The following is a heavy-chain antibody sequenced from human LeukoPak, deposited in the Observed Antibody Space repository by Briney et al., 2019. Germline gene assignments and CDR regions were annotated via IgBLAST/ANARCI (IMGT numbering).Heavy chain of an antibody. CDR1: GGSISGYY. J-gene: IGHJ4*02. Sequence: SETLSLTCTVSGGSISGYYWTWIRQPPGKGPEWIGYIYYSGTTNYNPSLKSRVTISVDTSKNQFSLKLSSVTAADTAVYYCARRIPTGTGDYWGQGTLVTVSS. CDR3: ARRIPTGTGDY. CDR2: IYYSGTT. V-gene: IGHV4-59*01. D-gene: IGHD1-1*01.